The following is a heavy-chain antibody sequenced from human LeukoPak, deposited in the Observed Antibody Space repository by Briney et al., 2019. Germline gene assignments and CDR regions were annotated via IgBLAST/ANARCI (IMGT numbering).Heavy chain of an antibody. CDR1: GFTFSDFW. CDR2: INQDGSEK. J-gene: IGHJ1*01. D-gene: IGHD6-19*01. CDR3: ARSGMAVAATPRD. V-gene: IGHV3-7*05. Sequence: PGGPLRLSCAASGFTFSDFWMTWVRQAPGRGLEWVAHINQDGSEKYSVDSVRGRFTISRDNVKNSLFLQINILRAEDSAVYYCARSGMAVAATPRDWGQGTLVTVSS.